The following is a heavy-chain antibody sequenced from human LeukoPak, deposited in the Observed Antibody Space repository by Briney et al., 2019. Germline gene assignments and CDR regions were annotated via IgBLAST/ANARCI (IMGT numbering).Heavy chain of an antibody. CDR1: GGSISSSSYY. CDR3: ARRTGGYASDVFDI. CDR2: IYYTGST. V-gene: IGHV4-61*05. J-gene: IGHJ3*02. Sequence: KTSETLSLTCTVSGGSISSSSYYWGWIRQPPGKGLEWIGYIYYTGSTNYSPSLKSRVTIAVDTSKKQFSLNMSSVTAADTAVYYCARRTGGYASDVFDIWGQGTMVTVSS. D-gene: IGHD3-22*01.